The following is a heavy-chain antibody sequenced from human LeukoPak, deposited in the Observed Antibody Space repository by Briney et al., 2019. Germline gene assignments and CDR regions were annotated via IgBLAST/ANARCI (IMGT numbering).Heavy chain of an antibody. Sequence: SETLSLTCTVSGYSISSAYYWGWIRQPPGKGLEWIGSIYHSGSTYYNPSLKSRVTISVDTSKNQFSLKLSSVTAADTAVYYCGREGGGYYGSGSYTWGQGTLVTVSS. V-gene: IGHV4-38-2*02. CDR1: GYSISSAYY. J-gene: IGHJ5*02. D-gene: IGHD3-10*01. CDR3: GREGGGYYGSGSYT. CDR2: IYHSGST.